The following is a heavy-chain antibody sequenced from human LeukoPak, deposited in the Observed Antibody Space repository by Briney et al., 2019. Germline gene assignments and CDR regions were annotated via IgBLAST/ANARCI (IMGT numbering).Heavy chain of an antibody. Sequence: PSETLSLTCAVSGGSISSSNWWSWVRPPPGKGLEWIGEIYHSGSTNYNPSLKSRVTISVDTSKNQFSLKLSSVTAADTAVYYCARHRRFCFDYWGQGTLVTVSS. J-gene: IGHJ4*02. CDR1: GGSISSSNW. V-gene: IGHV4-4*02. CDR2: IYHSGST. D-gene: IGHD3-3*01. CDR3: ARHRRFCFDY.